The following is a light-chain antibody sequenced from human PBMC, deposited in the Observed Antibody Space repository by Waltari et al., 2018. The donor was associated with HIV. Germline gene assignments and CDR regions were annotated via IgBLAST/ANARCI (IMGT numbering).Light chain of an antibody. CDR1: QNIDNF. CDR3: QQTYSGRT. J-gene: IGKJ3*01. V-gene: IGKV1-39*01. CDR2: GAS. Sequence: DVQVTQSPSSLSASVGDRVTITCRASQNIDNFLNWYQQKSGGAPKLLMYGASSLQNGVPSRFSAGGSGTDFTLTISGVQPEDFAVYYCQQTYSGRTFGPGTQVDVK.